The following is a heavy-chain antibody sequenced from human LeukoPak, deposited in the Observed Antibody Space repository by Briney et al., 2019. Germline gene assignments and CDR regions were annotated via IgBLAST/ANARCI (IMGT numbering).Heavy chain of an antibody. V-gene: IGHV3-23*01. Sequence: GGSLRLSCAASGFTFSSYAMSWVRQAPGKGLEWVSAISGSGGSTFYADSVKGRFTISRDNWKSTLYLQMNNLRVEDTAVYYCATDRELEWELSDFDYWGPGTLVSVSS. CDR1: GFTFSSYA. CDR2: ISGSGGST. CDR3: ATDRELEWELSDFDY. D-gene: IGHD1-26*01. J-gene: IGHJ4*02.